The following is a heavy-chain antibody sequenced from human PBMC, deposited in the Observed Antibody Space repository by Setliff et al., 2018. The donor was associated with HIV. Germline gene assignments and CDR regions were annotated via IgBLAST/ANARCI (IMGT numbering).Heavy chain of an antibody. CDR2: IYYSGTT. J-gene: IGHJ4*02. D-gene: IGHD6-6*01. CDR3: ARHVGYSSSSLDY. V-gene: IGHV4-59*08. CDR1: GGSISSYY. Sequence: LSLTCTVSGGSISSYYWSWIRQPPGKGLEWIGYIYYSGTTNYNPSLKSRVTISVDTSKNQFSLKLSPVTAADTAVYYCARHVGYSSSSLDYWGQGTLVTVSS.